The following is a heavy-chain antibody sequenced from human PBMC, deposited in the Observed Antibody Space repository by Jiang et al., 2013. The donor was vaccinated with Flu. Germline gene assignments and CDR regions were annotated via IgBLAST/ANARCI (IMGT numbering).Heavy chain of an antibody. CDR1: YG. CDR2: ISAYNGNT. D-gene: IGHD6-6*01. Sequence: YGISWVRQAPGQGLEWMGWISAYNGNTNYAQKLQGRVTMTTDTSTSTAYMELRSLRSDDTAVYYCARGKQLGRKSYYYYYMDVWGKGTTVTVSS. J-gene: IGHJ6*03. V-gene: IGHV1-18*01. CDR3: ARGKQLGRKSYYYYYMDV.